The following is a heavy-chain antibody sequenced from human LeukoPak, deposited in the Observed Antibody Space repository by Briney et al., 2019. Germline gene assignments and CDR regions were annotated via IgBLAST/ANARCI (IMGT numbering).Heavy chain of an antibody. CDR1: GGTFISYA. D-gene: IGHD4-17*01. CDR3: ARGYDYGDYAEGY. Sequence: GVSVKVSCKASGGTFISYAISWVRQAPGQGLEWMGIINPSGGSTSYAQKFQGRVTMTRDTSTSTVYMELSSLRSEDTAVYYCARGYDYGDYAEGYWGQGTLVTVSS. V-gene: IGHV1-46*01. J-gene: IGHJ4*02. CDR2: INPSGGST.